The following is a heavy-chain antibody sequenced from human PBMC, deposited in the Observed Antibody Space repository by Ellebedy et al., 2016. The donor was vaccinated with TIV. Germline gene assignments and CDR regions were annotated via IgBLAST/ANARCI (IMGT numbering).Heavy chain of an antibody. J-gene: IGHJ4*02. Sequence: AASVKVSCKASGGTFSSYAIFWLRQAPGQGLEWMGGTIPFFGTASYAQKFQGRVTLTADESTRTAYMELRSLRSEDTAVYYCARNSYEWSSRGGFDYWGQGTLVTVSS. CDR3: ARNSYEWSSRGGFDY. D-gene: IGHD3-3*01. V-gene: IGHV1-69*13. CDR1: GGTFSSYA. CDR2: TIPFFGTA.